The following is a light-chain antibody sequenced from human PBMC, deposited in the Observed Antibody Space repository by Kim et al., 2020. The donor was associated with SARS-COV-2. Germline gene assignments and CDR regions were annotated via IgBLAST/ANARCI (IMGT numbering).Light chain of an antibody. Sequence: APGERATLSGRASQSVDSVYLGWYQQKPGQAPRLVMSATSRRATGTPDRFSGSWSGTDFTLTISRLEPEDFAVYYCQQYHNFRWTFGQGTKVDIK. CDR1: QSVDSVY. V-gene: IGKV3-20*01. J-gene: IGKJ1*01. CDR3: QQYHNFRWT. CDR2: ATS.